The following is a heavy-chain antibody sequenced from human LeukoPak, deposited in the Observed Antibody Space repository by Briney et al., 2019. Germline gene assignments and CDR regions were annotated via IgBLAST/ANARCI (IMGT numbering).Heavy chain of an antibody. CDR1: GFTFSTYW. V-gene: IGHV3-7*05. CDR2: IKRDGSEK. Sequence: GGSLRLSCAASGFTFSTYWMSWVRQAPGKGMEWVANIKRDGSEKYYVDSVKGRFTISRDNAKSSLYLQMNSLRAEDTAMYYCAREISPGNWFDPWGQGTLVTVSS. J-gene: IGHJ5*02. D-gene: IGHD1-26*01. CDR3: AREISPGNWFDP.